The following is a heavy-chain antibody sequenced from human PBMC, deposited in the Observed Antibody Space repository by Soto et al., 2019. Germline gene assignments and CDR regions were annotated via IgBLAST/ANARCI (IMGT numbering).Heavy chain of an antibody. V-gene: IGHV4-30-4*01. CDR1: GGSISRGDYY. J-gene: IGHJ4*02. CDR3: ARAAGEGPFDF. D-gene: IGHD1-26*01. CDR2: TYYSGSA. Sequence: QVQLQASRPGLVKPSQTLSLSCTVSGGSISRGDYYWSWIRQPPGKGLEWMGYTYYSGSASYNPSLRSRVTISVDTSNDQCSLRLSSVTAADTAVYYCARAAGEGPFDFWGQGTLVTVSS.